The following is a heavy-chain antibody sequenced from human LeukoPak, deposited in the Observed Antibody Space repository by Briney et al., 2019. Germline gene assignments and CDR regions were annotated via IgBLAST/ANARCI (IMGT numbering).Heavy chain of an antibody. J-gene: IGHJ4*02. CDR3: ASLTVASAKIDN. Sequence: SETLSLTYTVSGVSISSYYWSWVRQPPGKGLEWIGYIYYSGSTNYNPSLKSRVTISVDTSKNQFSLKLSSVTAADTAVYYCASLTVASAKIDNWGQGTLVTVSS. V-gene: IGHV4-59*01. CDR1: GVSISSYY. D-gene: IGHD2-15*01. CDR2: IYYSGST.